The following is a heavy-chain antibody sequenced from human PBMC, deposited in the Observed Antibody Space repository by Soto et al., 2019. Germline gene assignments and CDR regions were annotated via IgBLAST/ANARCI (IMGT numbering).Heavy chain of an antibody. V-gene: IGHV2-26*01. CDR1: GFSLRNERMG. J-gene: IGHJ2*01. D-gene: IGHD4-17*01. CDR3: ARIRYNDYVNWTFDL. CDR2: IFSNDEK. Sequence: QVTLKELGPVLVKSTETLTLTCSVSGFSLRNERMGVSWIRQPPGKALEWLAHIFSNDEKSYSTSLKSRLTISKDTSKSQVVLTMTKMDPVDTATYHCARIRYNDYVNWTFDLWGRGTLVTVSS.